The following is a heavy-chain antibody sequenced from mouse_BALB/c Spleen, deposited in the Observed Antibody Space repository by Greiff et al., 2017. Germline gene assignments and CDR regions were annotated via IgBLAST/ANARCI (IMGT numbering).Heavy chain of an antibody. CDR3: AREYYGSSSWFAY. D-gene: IGHD1-1*01. Sequence: VQLKQSGPELVKPGASVKMSCKASGYTFTSYVMHWVKQKPGQGLEWIGYINPYNDGTKYNEKFKGKATLTSDKSSSTAYMELSSLTSEDSAVYYCAREYYGSSSWFAYWGQGTLVTVSA. CDR1: GYTFTSYV. V-gene: IGHV1-14*01. CDR2: INPYNDGT. J-gene: IGHJ3*01.